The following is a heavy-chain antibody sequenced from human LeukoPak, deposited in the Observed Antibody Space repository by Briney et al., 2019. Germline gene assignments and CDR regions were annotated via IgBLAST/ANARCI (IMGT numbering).Heavy chain of an antibody. J-gene: IGHJ4*02. D-gene: IGHD1-7*01. V-gene: IGHV3-23*01. CDR2: ISGSGENT. Sequence: GGSLRLSCAASGFTFNTYAMNWVRQAPGKGLEWVSSISGSGENTYYADSVKGRFTISRDNSKSTLYLQMNSLRAEDTAVYYCAKDRDKGNYYFDYWGQGTLVTVSS. CDR3: AKDRDKGNYYFDY. CDR1: GFTFNTYA.